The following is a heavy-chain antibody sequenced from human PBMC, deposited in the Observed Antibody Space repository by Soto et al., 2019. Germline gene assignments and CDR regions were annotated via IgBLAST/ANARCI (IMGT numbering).Heavy chain of an antibody. J-gene: IGHJ2*01. D-gene: IGHD1-26*01. V-gene: IGHV4-4*02. Sequence: QVQLQESGPGLVKPSGTLSLTCAVSGGSISSSNWWSWVRQPPGKGLEWIGEIYHSGSTNYNPSLKCRVTISVDKSKKQFSLKLSSVTAADTAVYYCARMVPWVGATPPGDFDLWGRGTLVTVFS. CDR2: IYHSGST. CDR1: GGSISSSNW. CDR3: ARMVPWVGATPPGDFDL.